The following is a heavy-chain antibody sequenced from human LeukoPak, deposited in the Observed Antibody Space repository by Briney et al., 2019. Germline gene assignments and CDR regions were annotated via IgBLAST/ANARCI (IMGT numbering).Heavy chain of an antibody. Sequence: GSLRLSCAASGFTFSSYAMSWVRQAPGKGLEWVSAISGSGGSTYYADSVKGRFTISRDNSKNTLYLQMNSLRAEDTAVYYCAKERSSSSWYHKADYFDYWGQGTLVTVSS. CDR1: GFTFSSYA. CDR2: ISGSGGST. V-gene: IGHV3-23*01. CDR3: AKERSSSSWYHKADYFDY. J-gene: IGHJ4*02. D-gene: IGHD6-13*01.